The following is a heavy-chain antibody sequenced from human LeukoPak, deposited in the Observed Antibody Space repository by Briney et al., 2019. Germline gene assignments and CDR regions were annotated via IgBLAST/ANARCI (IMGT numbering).Heavy chain of an antibody. J-gene: IGHJ4*02. CDR2: ISAYNGNT. V-gene: IGHV1-18*01. CDR1: GYTFTSYG. Sequence: ASVKVSCKASGYTFTSYGISWVRQAPGQGLEWMGWISAYNGNTNYAQKLQGRVTMTTDTSTSTAYMELRSLRSDNTAVYYCASANLGYCSSTSCYGDYWGQGTLVTVSS. D-gene: IGHD2-2*01. CDR3: ASANLGYCSSTSCYGDY.